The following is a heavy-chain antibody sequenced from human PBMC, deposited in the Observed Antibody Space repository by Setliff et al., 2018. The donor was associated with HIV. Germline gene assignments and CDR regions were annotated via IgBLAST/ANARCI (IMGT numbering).Heavy chain of an antibody. CDR3: SRWPFDY. Sequence: SCAASGFSFSDYILTWVRQAPGKGLEWVSYITLGSSTIFYADSVRGRFTISRDDAKSSVFLQMNNLRAEDTAVYYCSRWPFDYWGRGTLGTVSS. V-gene: IGHV3-48*01. CDR1: GFSFSDYI. J-gene: IGHJ4*02. D-gene: IGHD5-12*01. CDR2: ITLGSSTI.